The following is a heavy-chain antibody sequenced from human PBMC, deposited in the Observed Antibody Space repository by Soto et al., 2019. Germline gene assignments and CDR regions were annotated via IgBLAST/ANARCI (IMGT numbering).Heavy chain of an antibody. CDR2: ISYDGSNK. Sequence: WSLRLSCAASGFTFSSYAMHWVRQAPGKGLEWVAVISYDGSNKYYADSVKGRFTISRDNSKNTLYLQMNSLRAEDTAVYYCARVDTAMVYYYYGMDVWGQGTTVTVSS. CDR1: GFTFSSYA. D-gene: IGHD5-18*01. J-gene: IGHJ6*02. V-gene: IGHV3-30-3*01. CDR3: ARVDTAMVYYYYGMDV.